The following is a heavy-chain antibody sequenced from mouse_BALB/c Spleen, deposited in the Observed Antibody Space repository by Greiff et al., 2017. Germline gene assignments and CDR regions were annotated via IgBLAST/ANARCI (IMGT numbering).Heavy chain of an antibody. J-gene: IGHJ4*01. Sequence: EVKLMESGGGLVKPGGSLKLSCAASGFTFSSYTMSWVRQTPEKRLEWVATISSGGSYTYYPDSVKGRFTISRDNAKNTLYLQMSSLKSEDTAMYYCTRAYDYDYAMDYWGQGTSVTVSS. CDR3: TRAYDYDYAMDY. D-gene: IGHD2-4*01. V-gene: IGHV5-6-4*01. CDR1: GFTFSSYT. CDR2: ISSGGSYT.